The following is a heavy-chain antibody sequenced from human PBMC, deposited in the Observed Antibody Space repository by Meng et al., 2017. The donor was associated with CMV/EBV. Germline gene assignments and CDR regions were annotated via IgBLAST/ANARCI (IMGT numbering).Heavy chain of an antibody. D-gene: IGHD3-3*01. J-gene: IGHJ6*02. CDR1: GGSNSSYY. Sequence: SETLSLTCTVSGGSNSSYYWSWIRQPPGKGLEWIGYIYYSGSTNYNPSLKSRVTISVDTSKNQFSLKLSSVTAADTAVYYCARDVTIFGTRRGMDVWGQGTTVTVSS. V-gene: IGHV4-59*01. CDR3: ARDVTIFGTRRGMDV. CDR2: IYYSGST.